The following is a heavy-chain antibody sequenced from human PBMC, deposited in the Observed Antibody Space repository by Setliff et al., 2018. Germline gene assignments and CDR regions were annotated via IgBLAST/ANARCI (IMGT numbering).Heavy chain of an antibody. CDR3: ARASLGKFGSAVEYFHH. D-gene: IGHD2-15*01. CDR1: GPTFSRYS. J-gene: IGHJ1*01. CDR2: ISSSNSGM. Sequence: GSLRLSCAAPGPTFSRYSMNWVRQAPGKGLEWISYISSSNSGMYYADSVKGRFTISRDNAKNTLYLQMNSLRADDTAVYYCARASLGKFGSAVEYFHHWGQGTLVTVSS. V-gene: IGHV3-48*04.